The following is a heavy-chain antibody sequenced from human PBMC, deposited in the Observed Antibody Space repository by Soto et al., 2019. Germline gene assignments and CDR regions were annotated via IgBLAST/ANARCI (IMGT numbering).Heavy chain of an antibody. V-gene: IGHV4-30-4*01. Sequence: PSETLSLTCTVSGDSISSGDYYWSWIRQPPGKGLEWIGYIYYTGTTYYNPSLRSRVTISVDMPKNQISLRLNSVTAADTAVYYCARGGCTGSSCYTVGAYYGMDVWGPGTTVTVSS. CDR3: ARGGCTGSSCYTVGAYYGMDV. J-gene: IGHJ6*02. CDR1: GDSISSGDYY. CDR2: IYYTGTT. D-gene: IGHD2-15*01.